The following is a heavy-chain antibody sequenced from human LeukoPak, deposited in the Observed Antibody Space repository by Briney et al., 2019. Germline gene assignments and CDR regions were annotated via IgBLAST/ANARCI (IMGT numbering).Heavy chain of an antibody. V-gene: IGHV4-59*11. Sequence: SETLSLTCAVSADSFSSHYWTWIRQAPGKGLEWIGYISYIGSTNYNPSLKSRVTISIDTSKNQFSLKLSSVTAADTAVYYCARDLVAVTKGFDIWGQGTMVSVSS. CDR3: ARDLVAVTKGFDI. D-gene: IGHD4-17*01. CDR1: ADSFSSHY. J-gene: IGHJ3*02. CDR2: ISYIGST.